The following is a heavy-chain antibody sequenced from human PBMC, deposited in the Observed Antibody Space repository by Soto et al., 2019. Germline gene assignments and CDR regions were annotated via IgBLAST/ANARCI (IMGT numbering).Heavy chain of an antibody. J-gene: IGHJ6*02. CDR1: GFTFSSYG. D-gene: IGHD2-15*01. CDR3: VVGYGMDV. Sequence: QVQLVESGGGVVQPGRSLRLSCAASGFTFSSYGMHRVRQAPGKGLEWVAVISYDGSNKYYADSVKGRFTISRDNSKNTLYLQMNSLRAEDTAVYYCVVGYGMDVWGQGTTVTVSS. CDR2: ISYDGSNK. V-gene: IGHV3-30*03.